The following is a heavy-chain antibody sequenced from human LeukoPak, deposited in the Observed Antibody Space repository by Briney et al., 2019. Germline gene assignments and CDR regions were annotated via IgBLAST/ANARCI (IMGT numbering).Heavy chain of an antibody. V-gene: IGHV1-8*02. Sequence: ASVKVSCKASGGTFSSYAISWVRQAPGQGLEWMGWMNPNSGNTGYAQKFQGRVTMTRNTSISTAYMELSSLRSEDTAVYYCARASGGIAAAGHADYWGQGTLVTVSS. D-gene: IGHD6-13*01. CDR3: ARASGGIAAAGHADY. CDR2: MNPNSGNT. CDR1: GGTFSSYA. J-gene: IGHJ4*02.